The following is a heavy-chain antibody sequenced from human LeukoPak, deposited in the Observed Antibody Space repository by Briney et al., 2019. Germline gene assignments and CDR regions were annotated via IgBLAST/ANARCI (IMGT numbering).Heavy chain of an antibody. V-gene: IGHV1-3*01. Sequence: WMGWINAGNGNTKYSQKFQGRVTITRDTSASTAYMELSSLRSEDTAVYYCARDLVGASTNWGQGTLVTVSS. CDR2: INAGNGNT. D-gene: IGHD1-26*01. J-gene: IGHJ4*02. CDR3: ARDLVGASTN.